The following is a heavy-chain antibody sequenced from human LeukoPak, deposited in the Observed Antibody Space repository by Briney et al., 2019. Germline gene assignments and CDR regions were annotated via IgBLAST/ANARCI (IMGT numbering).Heavy chain of an antibody. D-gene: IGHD6-13*01. CDR2: LYYSGST. CDR1: GGSISSYY. Sequence: PSETLSLTCTVSGGSISSYYWSWIRQPPGKGLEWIGYLYYSGSTNYNPSLKSRVTISVDTSKNQFSLKLSSVTAADTAVYYCARGGGIAAADAFDIWGQGTMVTVSS. J-gene: IGHJ3*02. V-gene: IGHV4-59*01. CDR3: ARGGGIAAADAFDI.